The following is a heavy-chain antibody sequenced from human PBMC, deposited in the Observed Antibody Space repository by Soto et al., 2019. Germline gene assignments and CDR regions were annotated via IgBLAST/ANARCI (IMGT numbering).Heavy chain of an antibody. J-gene: IGHJ3*02. CDR1: GGTFSSYA. V-gene: IGHV1-69*05. D-gene: IGHD2-15*01. CDR3: ARDWIPVEGYCSGGSCYYAFDI. CDR2: IIPIFGTA. Sequence: SVKVSCKASGGTFSSYAISWVRQAPGQGLEWMGGIIPIFGTANYAQKFQGRVTITTDESTSTAYMELSSLRSEDTAVYYCARDWIPVEGYCSGGSCYYAFDIWGQGTMVTVSS.